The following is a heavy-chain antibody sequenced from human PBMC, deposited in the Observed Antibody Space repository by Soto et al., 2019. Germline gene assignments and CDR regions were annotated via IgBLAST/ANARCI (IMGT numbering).Heavy chain of an antibody. D-gene: IGHD3-3*01. J-gene: IGHJ6*02. CDR3: AREGITIFGVVVPMDV. Sequence: ASVKVSCKASGGTFSSYAISWVRQAPGQGLEWMGGIIPIFGTANYAQKFQGRVTITADKSTSIAYMELSSLRSEDTAVYYCAREGITIFGVVVPMDVWGQGTTVTVSS. CDR1: GGTFSSYA. V-gene: IGHV1-69*06. CDR2: IIPIFGTA.